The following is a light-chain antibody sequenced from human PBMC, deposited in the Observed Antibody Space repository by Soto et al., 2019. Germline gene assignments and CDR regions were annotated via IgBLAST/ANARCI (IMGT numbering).Light chain of an antibody. V-gene: IGKV1-39*01. CDR1: QSISVH. J-gene: IGKJ2*01. CDR3: QQSYITPYT. CDR2: AAS. Sequence: DIQMTQSPSSLSASVGDTVTITCRASQSISVHLNWYQQKPGKVPKLLIYAASNLQSGVPSSFSGSGSDTDFALTISSLQPEYFATYYCQQSYITPYTFGQGTKLQIK.